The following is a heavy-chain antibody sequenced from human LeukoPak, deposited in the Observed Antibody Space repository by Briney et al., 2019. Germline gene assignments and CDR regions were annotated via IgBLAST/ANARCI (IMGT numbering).Heavy chain of an antibody. D-gene: IGHD6-19*01. Sequence: QSGGSLRLSCAASGFTFSRYAMSWVRQAPGKGLEWVSGISGSGGGTYYADSVEGRFTISRDNSKNTLYLQMNSLRAEDTAVYYCAKNHPQWLVLGYYYYGMDVWGQGTTVTVSS. CDR3: AKNHPQWLVLGYYYYGMDV. CDR2: ISGSGGGT. V-gene: IGHV3-23*01. CDR1: GFTFSRYA. J-gene: IGHJ6*02.